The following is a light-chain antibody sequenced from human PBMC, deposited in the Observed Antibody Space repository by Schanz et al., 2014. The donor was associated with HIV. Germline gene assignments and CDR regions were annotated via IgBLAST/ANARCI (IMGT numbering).Light chain of an antibody. CDR3: QQYGSSRWT. Sequence: DIQMTQSPSSVSASVGDRVTITCRASQGISRWLAWYQQKPGKAPKLLIYGASNLQSGVPSRFSGSGSGTDFTLSNSSLQPEDFAVYYCQQYGSSRWTFGQGTKVEIK. CDR2: GAS. J-gene: IGKJ1*01. CDR1: QGISRW. V-gene: IGKV1-12*01.